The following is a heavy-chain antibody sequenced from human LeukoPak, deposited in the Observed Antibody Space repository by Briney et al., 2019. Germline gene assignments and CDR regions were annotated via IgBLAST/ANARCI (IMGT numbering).Heavy chain of an antibody. CDR2: TSSSSACI. Sequence: GGSLRLSCAASGFNLVFYRMSWVSQAPGRGLEWVSSTSSSSACIYYADSVKGRVTISRDNANDSLYLQMNSLGAEYTAVYYCARGSKVNVYYFGFWGQGALLTLSS. D-gene: IGHD4-11*01. J-gene: IGHJ4*02. CDR1: GFNLVFYR. CDR3: ARGSKVNVYYFGF. V-gene: IGHV3-21*01.